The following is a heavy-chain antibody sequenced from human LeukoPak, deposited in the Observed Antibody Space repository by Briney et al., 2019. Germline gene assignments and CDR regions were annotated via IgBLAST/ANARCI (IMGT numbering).Heavy chain of an antibody. CDR1: GFRFSGYV. Sequence: GGSLRLSCAASGFRFSGYVMSWVRQALGKGLEYVSSIDFSDDGASYYADSVKGRFTISRDNSKNTLFLQMNSLRVEDTAFYYCARVDSGNYDYWGQGTLLTVSS. V-gene: IGHV3-23*01. CDR3: ARVDSGNYDY. J-gene: IGHJ4*02. CDR2: IDFSDDGAS. D-gene: IGHD1-26*01.